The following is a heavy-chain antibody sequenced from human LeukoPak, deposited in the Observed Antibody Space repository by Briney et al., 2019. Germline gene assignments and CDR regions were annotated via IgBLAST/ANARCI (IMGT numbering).Heavy chain of an antibody. CDR1: GFTFSSYG. CDR2: IRYDGSNK. CDR3: ANGPASYSSIDY. D-gene: IGHD6-13*01. Sequence: PGGSLRLSCAASGFTFSSYGMHWVRQAPGKGLEWVAFIRYDGSNKYYADSVKGRFTISRDNSKNTLYLQMNGLRAEDTAVYYCANGPASYSSIDYWGQGTLVTVSS. J-gene: IGHJ4*02. V-gene: IGHV3-30*02.